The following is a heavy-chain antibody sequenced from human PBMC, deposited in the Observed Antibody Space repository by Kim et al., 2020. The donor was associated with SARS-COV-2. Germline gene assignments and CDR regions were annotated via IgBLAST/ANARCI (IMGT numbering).Heavy chain of an antibody. J-gene: IGHJ4*02. Sequence: GGSLRLSCAASGLTFTNAWMTWVRQTPGKGLEWVGRIQSKSDGGTTDYAAPVKGRFTISRDDSQNRVYLQMDSLRTEDTTMYYCTTDFGVAPRDVFEYWGQGALVTVSS. V-gene: IGHV3-15*01. CDR2: IQSKSDGGTT. CDR1: GLTFTNAW. CDR3: TTDFGVAPRDVFEY. D-gene: IGHD3-10*01.